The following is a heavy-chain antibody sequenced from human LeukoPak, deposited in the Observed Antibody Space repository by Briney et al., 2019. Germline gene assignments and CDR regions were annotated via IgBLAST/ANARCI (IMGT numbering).Heavy chain of an antibody. CDR3: ARVGYYGSGSFD. J-gene: IGHJ4*02. CDR2: TYYSGST. D-gene: IGHD3-10*01. CDR1: GGSISSGDYY. V-gene: IGHV4-30-4*01. Sequence: PSQTLSLTCTVSGGSISSGDYYWSWIRQPPGKGLEWIGYTYYSGSTYYNPSLKSRVTISVDTSKNQFSLKLSSVTAADTAVYYCARVGYYGSGSFDWGQGTLVTVSS.